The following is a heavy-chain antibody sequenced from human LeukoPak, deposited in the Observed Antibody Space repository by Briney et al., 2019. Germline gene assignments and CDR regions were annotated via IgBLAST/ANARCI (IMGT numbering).Heavy chain of an antibody. D-gene: IGHD3-9*01. CDR2: IYYSGST. CDR3: ARTYYDILTGYLYFDY. J-gene: IGHJ4*02. V-gene: IGHV4-61*01. CDR1: GYSISSGYY. Sequence: SETLSLTCTVSGYSISSGYYWSWIRQPPGKGLEWIGYIYYSGSTNYNPSLKSRVTISVDTSKNQFSLKLSSVTAADTAVYYCARTYYDILTGYLYFDYWGQGTLVTVSS.